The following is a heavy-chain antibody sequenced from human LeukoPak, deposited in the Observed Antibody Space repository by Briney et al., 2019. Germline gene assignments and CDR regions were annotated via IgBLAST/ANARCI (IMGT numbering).Heavy chain of an antibody. J-gene: IGHJ4*02. D-gene: IGHD3-3*02. CDR1: GGSMSRYY. CDR3: ARSSTGSYFDY. V-gene: IGHV4-59*01. CDR2: MYYSGST. Sequence: SETLSLTCTVSGGSMSRYYWSWIRQPPGKGLEWIGYMYYSGSTKYNPSLKSRVTVSVDTSKNQFSLKLSSVTAADTAVYYCARSSTGSYFDYWGQGTLVTVSS.